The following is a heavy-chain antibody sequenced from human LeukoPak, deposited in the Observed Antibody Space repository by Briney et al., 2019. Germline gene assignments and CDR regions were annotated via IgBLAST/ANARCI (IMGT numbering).Heavy chain of an antibody. J-gene: IGHJ6*03. CDR1: GFTFSSCS. Sequence: PGGSLRLSCAASGFTFSSCSMNWVRQAPGKGLEWVSYISSSSSTIYYADSVKGRFTISRDNAKNSLYLQMNSLRAEDTAVYYCARDMGHYYYYYMDVWGKGTTVTVSS. CDR3: ARDMGHYYYYYMDV. CDR2: ISSSSSTI. V-gene: IGHV3-48*04.